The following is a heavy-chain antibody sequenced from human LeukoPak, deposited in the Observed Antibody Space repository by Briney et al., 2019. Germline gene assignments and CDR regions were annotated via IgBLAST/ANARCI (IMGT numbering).Heavy chain of an antibody. D-gene: IGHD5-24*01. V-gene: IGHV4-34*01. CDR3: ARSLNRWLQPYYFDY. Sequence: SETLSLTCAVYGGSFSGYYWSWIRQPPGKGLEWIGEINHSGSTNYNPSLKSRVTISVDTSKNQFSLKLNSVTAADMAVYYCARSLNRWLQPYYFDYWGQGTLVTVSS. J-gene: IGHJ4*02. CDR1: GGSFSGYY. CDR2: INHSGST.